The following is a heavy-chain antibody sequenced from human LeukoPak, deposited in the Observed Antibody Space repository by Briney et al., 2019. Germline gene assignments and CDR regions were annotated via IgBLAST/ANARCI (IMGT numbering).Heavy chain of an antibody. CDR3: ARESACGGGSCYSVPNGGNFDY. CDR2: INSDGIST. V-gene: IGHV3-74*01. D-gene: IGHD2-15*01. J-gene: IGHJ4*02. Sequence: PGGSLRLSCAASGFTFSTYWMHWVRQAPGKGLVWVSRINSDGISTSYADSVKGRFTISRDNAKNTLSLQMNSLRAEDTAVYYCARESACGGGSCYSVPNGGNFDYWGQGTLVTVSS. CDR1: GFTFSTYW.